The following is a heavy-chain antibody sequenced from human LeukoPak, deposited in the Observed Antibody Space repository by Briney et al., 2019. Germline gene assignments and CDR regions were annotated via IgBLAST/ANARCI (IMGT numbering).Heavy chain of an antibody. V-gene: IGHV4-38-2*02. D-gene: IGHD5-24*01. Sequence: PSETLSLTCTVSGYSISSGYYWGWIRQPPGKGLEWIGSIYHSGSTYYNPSLKSRVTISVDTSKNQFSLKLSSVTAADTAVYYCARGRDGYNWRDAFDIWGQGTMVTVSS. J-gene: IGHJ3*02. CDR1: GYSISSGYY. CDR2: IYHSGST. CDR3: ARGRDGYNWRDAFDI.